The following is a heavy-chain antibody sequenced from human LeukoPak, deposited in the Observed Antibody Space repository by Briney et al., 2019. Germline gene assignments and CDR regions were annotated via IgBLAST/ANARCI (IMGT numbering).Heavy chain of an antibody. CDR3: ARGRLSDYTFWSGYKELDY. CDR2: IYYSGSS. Sequence: PSETLSLTCIVSGGSISPNYWTWIRQSPGKGLEWLGYIYYSGSSDYNPSLKSRVTFSLDSSKNQFSLNLTSVTAADTAVYYCARGRLSDYTFWSGYKELDYWGQGTLVTVSS. D-gene: IGHD3-3*01. J-gene: IGHJ4*02. V-gene: IGHV4-59*01. CDR1: GGSISPNY.